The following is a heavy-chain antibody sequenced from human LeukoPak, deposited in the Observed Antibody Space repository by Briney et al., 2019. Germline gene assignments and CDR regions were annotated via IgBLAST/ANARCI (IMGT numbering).Heavy chain of an antibody. Sequence: SETLSLTCTVSGGSISSYYWSWIRQPAGKGLEWIGRIYTSGSINYNPSLKSRVTISVDTSKNQFSLKLSSVTAADTAVYYCASLNFCGGDCYSDYWGQGTLVTVSS. CDR3: ASLNFCGGDCYSDY. CDR2: IYTSGSI. V-gene: IGHV4-4*07. CDR1: GGSISSYY. J-gene: IGHJ4*02. D-gene: IGHD2-21*02.